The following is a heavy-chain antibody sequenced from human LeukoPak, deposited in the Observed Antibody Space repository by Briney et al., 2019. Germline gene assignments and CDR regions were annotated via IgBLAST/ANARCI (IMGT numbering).Heavy chain of an antibody. D-gene: IGHD6-19*01. CDR3: AREGRQSYGMDV. V-gene: IGHV4-59*01. CDR2: IYYRGST. CDR1: GGSISSYY. J-gene: IGHJ6*02. Sequence: SETLSLTCTVSGGSISSYYWSWIRQPPGKGLEWIGYIYYRGSTNYNPSLKSRVTISVDTSKNQFSLKLSSVTAADTAVYYCAREGRQSYGMDVWGQGTTVTVSS.